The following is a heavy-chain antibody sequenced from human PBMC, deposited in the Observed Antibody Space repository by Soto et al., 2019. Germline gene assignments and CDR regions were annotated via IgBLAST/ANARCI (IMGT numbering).Heavy chain of an antibody. J-gene: IGHJ6*02. CDR1: GFTFSNYA. CDR3: ARGGSMDV. CDR2: ITSGGST. V-gene: IGHV3-23*01. Sequence: EVQLLESGGGLVQPGGSLRLSCAASGFTFSNYAMTWVRQAPGKGLEGVSSITSGGSTYYADSVKGRFTISRDNSKNTLYLQINSLRAEDTAFYYCARGGSMDVWGQGTTVTVSS.